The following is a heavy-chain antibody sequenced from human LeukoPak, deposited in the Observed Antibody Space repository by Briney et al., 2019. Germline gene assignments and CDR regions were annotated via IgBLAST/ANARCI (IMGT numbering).Heavy chain of an antibody. CDR3: AKGLTVAGTSYFYYMDV. V-gene: IGHV3-23*01. J-gene: IGHJ6*03. Sequence: GVSLRLSCAASGFTLSSYAMSWVRQAPGKGLEWVSAISGSGSSTYYAGSVKGRFTISRDNSKNTLYLQMNSLRAEDTAVYYCAKGLTVAGTSYFYYMDVWGKGTTVTVSS. D-gene: IGHD6-19*01. CDR2: ISGSGSST. CDR1: GFTLSSYA.